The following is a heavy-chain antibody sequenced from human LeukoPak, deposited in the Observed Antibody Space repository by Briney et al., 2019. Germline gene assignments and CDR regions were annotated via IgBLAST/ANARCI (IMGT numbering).Heavy chain of an antibody. D-gene: IGHD1-26*01. CDR1: GYTFTSCA. Sequence: ASVKVSCKASGYTFTSCAISWVRQATGPGLEWMGWMDPYSGNTGYTQKFQGRVTMTRDTSISTAYMELTNLKSEDTAVYYCARGKWELPDDYWGQGTLVTVSS. V-gene: IGHV1-8*02. CDR3: ARGKWELPDDY. CDR2: MDPYSGNT. J-gene: IGHJ4*02.